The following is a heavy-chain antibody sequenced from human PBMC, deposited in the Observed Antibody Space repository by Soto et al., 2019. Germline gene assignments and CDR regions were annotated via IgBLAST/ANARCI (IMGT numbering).Heavy chain of an antibody. J-gene: IGHJ4*02. Sequence: ASVKVSCKVSGYTLTELSMHWVRQAPGKGLEWMGGFDPEDGETIYAQKFQGRVTMTEDTSTDTAYMELSSLRSEDTAVYYCATGGRLRYFDWLSSLFDYWGQGTLVTV. CDR1: GYTLTELS. D-gene: IGHD3-9*01. CDR2: FDPEDGET. V-gene: IGHV1-24*01. CDR3: ATGGRLRYFDWLSSLFDY.